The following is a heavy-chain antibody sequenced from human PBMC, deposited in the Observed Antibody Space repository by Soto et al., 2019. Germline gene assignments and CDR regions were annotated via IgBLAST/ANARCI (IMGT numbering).Heavy chain of an antibody. V-gene: IGHV1-69*01. Sequence: QVQLVQSGAEVKKPGSSVKVSCKASGGTFSSYSINWVRQAPGQGREWLGEIIHIFGTANYAQKFQGRVTITADESTSTAYLALSRRRSEDTAVYYCARDGGRHSGGIDYWGQRTLVTVSS. CDR3: ARDGGRHSGGIDY. D-gene: IGHD1-26*01. J-gene: IGHJ4*02. CDR1: GGTFSSYS. CDR2: IIHIFGTA.